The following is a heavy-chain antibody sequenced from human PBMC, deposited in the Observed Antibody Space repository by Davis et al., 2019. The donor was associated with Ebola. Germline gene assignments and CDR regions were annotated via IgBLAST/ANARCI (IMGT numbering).Heavy chain of an antibody. V-gene: IGHV4-34*01. CDR3: ARGTRVTIFGRHDP. D-gene: IGHD3-3*01. CDR2: INHSGST. CDR1: AGSFSGYY. J-gene: IGHJ5*02. Sequence: SETLSLTCAVYAGSFSGYYWSWIRQPPGKGLEWIGAINHSGSTNYNPSLKSRVTISVDTSKNQFSLKLSSVTAADTAVYYCARGTRVTIFGRHDPWGQGTLVTVSS.